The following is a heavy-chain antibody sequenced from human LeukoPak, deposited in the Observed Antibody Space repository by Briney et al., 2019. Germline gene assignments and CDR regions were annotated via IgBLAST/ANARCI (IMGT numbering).Heavy chain of an antibody. Sequence: GGSLRLSCAASGFTFSSYSMNWVRQAPGKGLEWVAVIWYGGSNKYYADSVKGRFTISRDNSKNTLYLQMNSLRAEDTAVYYCARDGRRYCSGGSCPRGSYFDYWGQGTLVTVSS. D-gene: IGHD2-15*01. J-gene: IGHJ4*02. CDR3: ARDGRRYCSGGSCPRGSYFDY. V-gene: IGHV3-33*08. CDR1: GFTFSSYS. CDR2: IWYGGSNK.